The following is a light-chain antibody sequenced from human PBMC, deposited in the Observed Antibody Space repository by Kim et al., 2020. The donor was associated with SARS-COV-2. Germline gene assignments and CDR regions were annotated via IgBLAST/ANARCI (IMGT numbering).Light chain of an antibody. CDR1: SLRSYY. Sequence: VALGQTVRITCQRDSLRSYYATCYQQKPAQAPILVIYGKNNRPSGIPDRFSGSSSGNTASLTITGTQAGDEADYYCNSRDSNDNVVFGGGTQLTVL. CDR2: GKN. J-gene: IGLJ2*01. V-gene: IGLV3-19*01. CDR3: NSRDSNDNVV.